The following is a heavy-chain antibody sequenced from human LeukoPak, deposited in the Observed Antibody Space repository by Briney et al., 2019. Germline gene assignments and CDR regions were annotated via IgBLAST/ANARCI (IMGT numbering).Heavy chain of an antibody. J-gene: IGHJ4*02. V-gene: IGHV1-8*01. CDR1: GYTFTSYD. CDR3: ARGARITIFGVVVPNFDY. CDR2: MNPNSGNT. Sequence: ASVKVSCKASGYTFTSYDINWVRQATGQGLEWMGWMNPNSGNTGYAQKFQGRVTITRNTSISTAYMELSSLRSEDTAVYYCARGARITIFGVVVPNFDYWGQGTLVTVSS. D-gene: IGHD3-3*01.